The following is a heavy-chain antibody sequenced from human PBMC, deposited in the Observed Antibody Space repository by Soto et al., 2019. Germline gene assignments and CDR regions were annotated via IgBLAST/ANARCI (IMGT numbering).Heavy chain of an antibody. J-gene: IGHJ4*02. CDR3: AKGRASDCPGCTQDY. Sequence: GGSLSLCCAASAFTFSRYAMSWVRLAPGKGLEWVSAVSGSGDSTYYADSVKGRFTISRDNSKNTLYLQMNSLRAEDTAVYYCAKGRASDCPGCTQDYWGQGTVVTSP. CDR2: VSGSGDST. D-gene: IGHD2-21*02. CDR1: AFTFSRYA. V-gene: IGHV3-23*01.